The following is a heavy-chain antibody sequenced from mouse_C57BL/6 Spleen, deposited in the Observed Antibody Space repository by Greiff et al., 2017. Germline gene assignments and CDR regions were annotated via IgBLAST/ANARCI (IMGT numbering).Heavy chain of an antibody. D-gene: IGHD2-3*01. CDR1: GYTFTGYW. CDR3: ARKVLDGYFLAWFAY. V-gene: IGHV1-9*01. CDR2: ILPGSGST. J-gene: IGHJ3*01. Sequence: VKLMESGAELMKPGASVKLSCKATGYTFTGYWIEWVKQRPGHGLEWIGEILPGSGSTNYNEKFKGKATFTADTSSNTAYMQLSSLTTEDSAIYYCARKVLDGYFLAWFAYWGQGTLVTVSA.